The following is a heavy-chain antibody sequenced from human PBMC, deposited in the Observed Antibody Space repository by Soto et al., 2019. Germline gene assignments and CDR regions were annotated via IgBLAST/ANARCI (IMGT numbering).Heavy chain of an antibody. Sequence: SATLSLTCTVSGGSIRSSSYYWGWIRQPPGKGLEWIGSIYYSGSTYYNPSLKSRVTISVDTSKNQFSLKLSSVTAADTAVYYCANYSGYVLYYYYGMDVWGQGTTVT. J-gene: IGHJ6*02. CDR2: IYYSGST. CDR3: ANYSGYVLYYYYGMDV. V-gene: IGHV4-39*01. D-gene: IGHD5-12*01. CDR1: GGSIRSSSYY.